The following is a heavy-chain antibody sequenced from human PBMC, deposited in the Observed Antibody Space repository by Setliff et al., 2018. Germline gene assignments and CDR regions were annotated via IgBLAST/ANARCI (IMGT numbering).Heavy chain of an antibody. Sequence: PSETLSLTCTVSGGSISSSSYYWGWIRQPPGKGLEWVVNIKQDGSEKYYVDSVKGRFTISRDNAKNSLYLQMNSLRAEDTAVYYCARDGGEYWGQGTLVTVSS. CDR3: ARDGGEY. CDR2: IKQDGSEK. J-gene: IGHJ4*02. V-gene: IGHV3-7*01. CDR1: GGSISSSSYY. D-gene: IGHD3-16*01.